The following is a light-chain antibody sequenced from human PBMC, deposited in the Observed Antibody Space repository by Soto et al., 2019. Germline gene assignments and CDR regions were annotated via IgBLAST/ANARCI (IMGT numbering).Light chain of an antibody. J-gene: IGLJ2*01. V-gene: IGLV2-23*02. Sequence: QSALTQPPSASGSPGQSVTITCSGTSSDVGEENYVSWYQQHPGKVPKLILYEVSKRPSGVSNRFSGSKSGNTASLTISGLQAEDEADYYCCSYAGSSTVVFGGGTKLTVL. CDR3: CSYAGSSTVV. CDR2: EVS. CDR1: SSDVGEENY.